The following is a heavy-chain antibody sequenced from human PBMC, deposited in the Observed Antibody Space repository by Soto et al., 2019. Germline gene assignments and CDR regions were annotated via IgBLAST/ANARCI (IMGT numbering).Heavy chain of an antibody. D-gene: IGHD3-22*01. CDR2: INHSGST. J-gene: IGHJ6*02. CDR1: GGSFSGYY. Sequence: SETLSLTCAVYGGSFSGYYWSWIRQPPGKGLEWIGEINHSGSTNYNPSLKSRVTISVDTSKNQFSLKLSSVTAADTAVYYCARILVRNYYDSSGPLIGMGVWGQGTTVTVSS. V-gene: IGHV4-34*01. CDR3: ARILVRNYYDSSGPLIGMGV.